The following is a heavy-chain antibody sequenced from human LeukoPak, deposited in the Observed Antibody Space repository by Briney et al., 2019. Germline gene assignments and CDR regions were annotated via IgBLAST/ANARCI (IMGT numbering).Heavy chain of an antibody. V-gene: IGHV3-7*01. Sequence: PGGSLRLSCAASGFTFSSYSMNWVRQAPGKGLEWVANINQDGSERYYVDSVKGRFTISRDNAKNSLSLQMNSLRAEDTALYYCARGNAMGVWGQGTTVTASS. CDR1: GFTFSSYS. CDR3: ARGNAMGV. CDR2: INQDGSER. J-gene: IGHJ6*02.